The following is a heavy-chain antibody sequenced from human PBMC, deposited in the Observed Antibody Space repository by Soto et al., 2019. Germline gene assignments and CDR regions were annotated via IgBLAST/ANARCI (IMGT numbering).Heavy chain of an antibody. Sequence: QVQLVQSGAEVKKPGSSVKVSCKASGGAFSSYAISWVRQAPGQGLEWMGGIIPIFGTANYAQKFQGRVTITADESTSTDYMELSSLRSEDTAVYYCARHTAMDSAVYYYGMDVWGQGTTVTVSS. CDR3: ARHTAMDSAVYYYGMDV. V-gene: IGHV1-69*01. J-gene: IGHJ6*02. CDR2: IIPIFGTA. CDR1: GGAFSSYA. D-gene: IGHD5-18*01.